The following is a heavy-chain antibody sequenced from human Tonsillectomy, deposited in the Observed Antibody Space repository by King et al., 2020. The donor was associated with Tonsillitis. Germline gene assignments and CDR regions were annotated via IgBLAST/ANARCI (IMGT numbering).Heavy chain of an antibody. CDR1: GYSISSGYY. CDR3: ARYGDYGSGSGFFVY. CDR2: IYHSGTT. J-gene: IGHJ4*02. V-gene: IGHV4-38-2*01. D-gene: IGHD3-10*01. Sequence: VQLQESGPGLVKPSENLSLTCAVSGYSISSGYYWGWIRQPPGKGLKWIGSIYHSGTTYYNPSLKSRVTISVDMSKNQFSLKLSSVTAADTAVYYCARYGDYGSGSGFFVYWGQGTLVTVSS.